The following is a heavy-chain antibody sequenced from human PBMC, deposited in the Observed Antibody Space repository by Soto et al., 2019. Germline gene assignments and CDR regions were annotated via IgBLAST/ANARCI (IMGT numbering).Heavy chain of an antibody. D-gene: IGHD6-19*01. CDR1: GFTFSDYA. J-gene: IGHJ4*02. CDR3: AKGGRQWLVTSDFNY. Sequence: VQLVESGGGVVQPGRSLRLSCAASGFTFSDYAMHWVRQAPGKGLEWVAVVSHDGRNTHYADSVKGRFTISRDSSKSTVSLEMTNLRAEDTAVYYCAKGGRQWLVTSDFNYWGQGALVTVSS. CDR2: VSHDGRNT. V-gene: IGHV3-30*18.